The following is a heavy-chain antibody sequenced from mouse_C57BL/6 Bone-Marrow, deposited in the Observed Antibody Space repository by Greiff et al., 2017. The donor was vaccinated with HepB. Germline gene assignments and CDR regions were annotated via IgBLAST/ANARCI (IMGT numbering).Heavy chain of an antibody. Sequence: LQQSGAELVRPGASVKMSCKASGYTFTSYYMHWVKQTPRQGLEWIGAIYPGNGNTSYNQKFKGKATLTVDKSSSTAYMQLSSLTSEDSAVSYYARWDNNYYFDDWGQGTTLTVAS. J-gene: IGHJ2*01. CDR3: ARWDNNYYFDD. V-gene: IGHV1-12*01. CDR2: IYPGNGNT. D-gene: IGHD4-1*01. CDR1: GYTFTSYY.